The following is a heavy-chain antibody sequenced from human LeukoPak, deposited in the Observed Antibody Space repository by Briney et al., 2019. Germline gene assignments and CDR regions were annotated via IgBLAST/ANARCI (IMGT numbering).Heavy chain of an antibody. Sequence: GGSLRLSCAASGFSFSNLAMSWVRQAPGKGLEWISGISGSGDITLYADSVKGRFTISRDNSKNTLYLQMNSLRAEDTAVYYCAKDFSAQHYFLGYYYGMDVWGQGTTVTVSS. J-gene: IGHJ6*02. V-gene: IGHV3-23*01. CDR1: GFSFSNLA. CDR3: AKDFSAQHYFLGYYYGMDV. CDR2: ISGSGDIT. D-gene: IGHD3-10*02.